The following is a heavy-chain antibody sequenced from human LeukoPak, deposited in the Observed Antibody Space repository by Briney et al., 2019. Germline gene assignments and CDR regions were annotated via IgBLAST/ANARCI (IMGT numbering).Heavy chain of an antibody. Sequence: GGSPRLSCAASGFTFSNHAMTWVRQAPGKGLEWVSAISGSGGSTYYADSVKGRFTISRDNSKNTLYLQMNSLRAEDTAVYYCAKDRSGYSSSWGQGTLVTVSS. CDR1: GFTFSNHA. V-gene: IGHV3-23*01. J-gene: IGHJ4*02. CDR3: AKDRSGYSSS. D-gene: IGHD6-13*01. CDR2: ISGSGGST.